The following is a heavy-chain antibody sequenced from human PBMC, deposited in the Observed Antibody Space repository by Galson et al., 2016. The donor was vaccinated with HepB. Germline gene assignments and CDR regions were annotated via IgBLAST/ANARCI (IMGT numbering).Heavy chain of an antibody. D-gene: IGHD3-10*01. CDR1: GYTFTRYY. J-gene: IGHJ4*02. CDR3: ARDWGGHGSVFDH. V-gene: IGHV1-46*01. Sequence: SVKVSCKASGYTFTRYYMHWVRQAPGQGLEWVGLINPSGGSTSYAQKFQGRVTMTRDTSTSTVYMELSSLRSEDTAVYYCARDWGGHGSVFDHWGQGALVTVSS. CDR2: INPSGGST.